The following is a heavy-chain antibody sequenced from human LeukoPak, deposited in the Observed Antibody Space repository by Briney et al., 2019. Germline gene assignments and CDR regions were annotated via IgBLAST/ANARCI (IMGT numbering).Heavy chain of an antibody. CDR3: ARVVTAFWWFDP. CDR2: INSDGSST. CDR1: GFTFSSYW. V-gene: IGHV3-74*01. J-gene: IGHJ5*02. D-gene: IGHD2-21*02. Sequence: GGSLRLSCATSGFTFSSYWMHWVRQAPGEGLVWVSRINSDGSSTSYADSEKGRFTISRDNAKNTLYLQMNSMRAEATAVYYCARVVTAFWWFDPWGQGTLVTVSS.